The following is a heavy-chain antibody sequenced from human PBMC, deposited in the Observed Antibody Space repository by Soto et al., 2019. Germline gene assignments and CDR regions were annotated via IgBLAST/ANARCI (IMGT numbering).Heavy chain of an antibody. Sequence: GGSLRLSCAASGFTFSSYWTSWVRQAPGKGLEWVANIKQDGSEKYYVDSVKGRFTISRDNAKNSLYLQMNSLRAEDTAVYYCARSHHDYGDYAPLNFDYWGQGTLVTVSS. CDR3: ARSHHDYGDYAPLNFDY. D-gene: IGHD4-17*01. V-gene: IGHV3-7*01. CDR1: GFTFSSYW. CDR2: IKQDGSEK. J-gene: IGHJ4*02.